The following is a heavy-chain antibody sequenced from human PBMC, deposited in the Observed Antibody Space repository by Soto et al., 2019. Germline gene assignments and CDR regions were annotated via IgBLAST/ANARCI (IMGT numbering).Heavy chain of an antibody. D-gene: IGHD6-13*01. CDR3: ARWGRGAAADYYYYYGMDV. V-gene: IGHV1-18*01. J-gene: IGHJ6*02. Sequence: ASVKVSCKASGYTFTSYGISWVRQAPGQGLGWMGWISAYNGNTNYAQKLQGRVTMTTDTSTSTAYMELRSLRSDDTAVYYCARWGRGAAADYYYYYGMDVWGQGTTVTVSS. CDR2: ISAYNGNT. CDR1: GYTFTSYG.